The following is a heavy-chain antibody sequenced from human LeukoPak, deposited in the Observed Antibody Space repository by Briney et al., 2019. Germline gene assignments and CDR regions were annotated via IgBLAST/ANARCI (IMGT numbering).Heavy chain of an antibody. CDR3: ARVSTYSASWYDLDY. V-gene: IGHV1-46*01. CDR1: GYTFTSYY. J-gene: IGHJ4*02. D-gene: IGHD6-13*01. CDR2: INPSGGST. Sequence: ASLRASCKASGYTFTSYYMYSVRQAPGQGLEWMGIINPSGGSTTYAQKFQSRVTMPRDPSTSTVYMALSSLTSEDTAVYYGARVSTYSASWYDLDYWGQGTLVTVSS.